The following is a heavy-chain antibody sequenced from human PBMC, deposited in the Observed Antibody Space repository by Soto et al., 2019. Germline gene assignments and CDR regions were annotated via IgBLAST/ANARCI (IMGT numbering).Heavy chain of an antibody. Sequence: EVQLLESGGHLVQPGGSLRLSCAGSAFAFSSYAMSWVRXAPGKGLEWVSAISGSGDITYYADSVKGRFTISRDNXXXXXXXXXXXXXXXXTXIXYCAKDWXTTVASPEYFQHWGQGTLVTVSS. CDR2: ISGSGDIT. D-gene: IGHD4-17*01. CDR1: AFAFSSYA. J-gene: IGHJ1*01. V-gene: IGHV3-23*01. CDR3: AKDWXTTVASPEYFQH.